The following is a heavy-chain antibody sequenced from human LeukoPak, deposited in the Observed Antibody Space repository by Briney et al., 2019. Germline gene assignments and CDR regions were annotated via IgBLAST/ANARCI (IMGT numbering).Heavy chain of an antibody. V-gene: IGHV4-30-2*01. D-gene: IGHD3-16*01. CDR2: VFQSGTT. J-gene: IGHJ3*02. CDR1: GGSTSSGDYS. Sequence: SQTLSLTCAVSGGSTSSGDYSWSWIRQPPGKGLEWIGFVFQSGTTYYNPSLKSRVIISVDKSKNQFSLKLTSVTAADTAVYYCARDLPLGGDAFDIWGQGTLVTVSS. CDR3: ARDLPLGGDAFDI.